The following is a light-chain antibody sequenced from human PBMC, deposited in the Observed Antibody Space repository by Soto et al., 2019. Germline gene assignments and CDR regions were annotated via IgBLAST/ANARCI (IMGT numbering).Light chain of an antibody. CDR3: SSYISRTVYV. J-gene: IGLJ1*01. V-gene: IGLV2-14*01. CDR2: EVS. Sequence: QSALTQPASVSGSPGQSITISCTGTSSDVETYNFVSWYQQHPGKVPKLMIYEVSNRPSGVSNRFSGSKSGNTASLTISGLQAEDEADYYCSSYISRTVYVFGTGTKLTVL. CDR1: SSDVETYNF.